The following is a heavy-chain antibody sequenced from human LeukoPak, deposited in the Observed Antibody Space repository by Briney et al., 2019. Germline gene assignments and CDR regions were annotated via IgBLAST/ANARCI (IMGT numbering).Heavy chain of an antibody. CDR2: IIPIFVTP. CDR1: GGTFNNDA. J-gene: IGHJ4*02. D-gene: IGHD4-17*01. CDR3: ARAVQVTTGGLFDY. V-gene: IGHV1-69*06. Sequence: EASVKVSCKASGGTFNNDAISWVRQAHGQGLEWMGGIIPIFVTPNFAQKFQGRVTITGDKSTSTAYMELSRLRSEDTAVYYCARAVQVTTGGLFDYWGQGTLVTVSS.